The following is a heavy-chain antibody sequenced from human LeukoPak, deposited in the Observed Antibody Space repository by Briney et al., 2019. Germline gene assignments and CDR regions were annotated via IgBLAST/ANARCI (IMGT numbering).Heavy chain of an antibody. Sequence: GGPLRLSCVASGFSFDDFAIHWVRQAPGKGLEWISLISGDGGTIKYADSAKGRFTISRDNSKNTLYLEMNSLRVEDTAVYYCAKDRKWSYYGFDHWGQGTLVTVSS. CDR1: GFSFDDFA. CDR3: AKDRKWSYYGFDH. J-gene: IGHJ4*02. D-gene: IGHD3-10*01. V-gene: IGHV3-43*02. CDR2: ISGDGGTI.